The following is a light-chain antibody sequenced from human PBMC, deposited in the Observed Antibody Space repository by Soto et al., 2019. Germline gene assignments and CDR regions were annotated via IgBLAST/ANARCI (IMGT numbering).Light chain of an antibody. CDR1: SSDVGGYNY. CDR2: DVS. Sequence: QSVLTQTASVSGSPGQSITISCTGTSSDVGGYNYVSWYQQHPGKAPSLMIYDVSNRPSGVSNRFSGSKSGHTASLTISGLQAEDEADYYCSSYTSSSVVFGGGTKLTVL. CDR3: SSYTSSSVV. J-gene: IGLJ2*01. V-gene: IGLV2-14*01.